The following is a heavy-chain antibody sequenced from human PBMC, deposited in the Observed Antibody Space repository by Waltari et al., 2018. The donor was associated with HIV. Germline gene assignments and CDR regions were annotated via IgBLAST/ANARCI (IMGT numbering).Heavy chain of an antibody. CDR2: IWYDGSNK. Sequence: QVQLVESGGGVVQPGRSLRLSCAASGFTFSSYGMHWVRQAPGKGLEWVAVIWYDGSNKYYADSVKGRFTISRDNSKNTLYLQMNSLRAEDTAVYYCVRDLVEMATSYYYYGMDVWGQGTTVTVSS. CDR1: GFTFSSYG. J-gene: IGHJ6*02. V-gene: IGHV3-33*01. CDR3: VRDLVEMATSYYYYGMDV. D-gene: IGHD5-12*01.